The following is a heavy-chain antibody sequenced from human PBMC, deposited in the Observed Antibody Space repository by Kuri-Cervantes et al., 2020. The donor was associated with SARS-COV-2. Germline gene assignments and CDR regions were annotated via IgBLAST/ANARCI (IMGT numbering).Heavy chain of an antibody. CDR2: INHSGST. CDR3: TRSQYSTSRFFYYSLDV. V-gene: IGHV4-34*01. Sequence: GSLRLSCAVYGGSFSGYYWSWIRQPPGKGLEWIGEINHSGSTNYNPSLKSRVTISVDRSKTQFSLRLTSLTAADTAVYYCTRSQYSTSRFFYYSLDVWGQGTKVTVSS. J-gene: IGHJ6*02. D-gene: IGHD6-6*01. CDR1: GGSFSGYY.